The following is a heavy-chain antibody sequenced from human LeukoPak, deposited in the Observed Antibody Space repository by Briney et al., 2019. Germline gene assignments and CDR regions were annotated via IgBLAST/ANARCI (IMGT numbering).Heavy chain of an antibody. D-gene: IGHD3-22*01. CDR3: ATEVDSSGYPN. CDR2: IYYSGST. Sequence: SETLSLTCTVSGGSISSSSYYWGWIRQPPGKGLEWSGSIYYSGSTYYNPSLKSRVTISVDTSKNQFSLRLSSVTAADTAVYYCATEVDSSGYPNWGQGTLVTVSS. J-gene: IGHJ4*02. V-gene: IGHV4-39*07. CDR1: GGSISSSSYY.